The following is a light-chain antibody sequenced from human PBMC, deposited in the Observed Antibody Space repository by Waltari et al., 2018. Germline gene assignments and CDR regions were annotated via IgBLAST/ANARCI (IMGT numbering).Light chain of an antibody. CDR2: EAT. CDR3: CSYTGSSTSYG. J-gene: IGLJ1*01. V-gene: IGLV2-23*01. Sequence: QSALSQPASVSGSPGQSLTITCTGASTDLASDNLVAWDQHHPNRAPKLIIYEATKRPSGLSHRFSGAKAGATASLRISGRKADDEADYYCCSYTGSSTSYGCGGGTKVTVL. CDR1: STDLASDNL.